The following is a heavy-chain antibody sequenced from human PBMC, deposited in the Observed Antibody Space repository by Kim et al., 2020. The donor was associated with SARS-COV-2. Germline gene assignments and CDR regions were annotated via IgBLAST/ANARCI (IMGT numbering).Heavy chain of an antibody. V-gene: IGHV1-2*02. CDR2: MSSENAVA. CDR3: ARDLNWSGNYKFDL. J-gene: IGHJ4*02. D-gene: IGHD3-3*01. CDR1: GYTFTEFY. Sequence: ASVKVSCKASGYTFTEFYIHWVRQAPGQGLEWMGWMSSENAVANCAQKFQGRVTMTRDTSSTTAYLELSRLRPDDSAVYYCARDLNWSGNYKFDLWGQGT.